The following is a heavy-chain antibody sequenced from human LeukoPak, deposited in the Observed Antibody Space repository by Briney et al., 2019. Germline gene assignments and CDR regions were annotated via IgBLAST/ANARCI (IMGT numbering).Heavy chain of an antibody. CDR2: IYYSGST. CDR1: GYSISSGYY. CDR3: ARNRYYYGSGNYGVPNWFDP. Sequence: SETLSLTCTVSGYSISSGYYWGWIRQPPGKGLKWIGSIYYSGSTYYNPSLKSRVTISVDTSKNQFPLKLNSVTAADTAVYYCARNRYYYGSGNYGVPNWFDPWGQGTLVTVSS. J-gene: IGHJ5*02. D-gene: IGHD3-10*01. V-gene: IGHV4-38-2*02.